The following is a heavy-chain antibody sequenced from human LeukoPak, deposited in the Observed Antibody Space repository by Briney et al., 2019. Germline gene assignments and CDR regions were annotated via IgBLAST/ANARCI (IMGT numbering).Heavy chain of an antibody. V-gene: IGHV3-23*01. J-gene: IGHJ4*02. D-gene: IGHD2-2*01. CDR1: GFTCSNYG. CDR3: ARVVPAAKLFDY. CDR2: IGGRGDRT. Sequence: GGSLTLSCAASGFTCSNYGMDWVRQAPGKGLEWVSGIGGRGDRTYFADSVKGRFAISRDNSKNTMYLQMSSLRAEDTAVYYCARVVPAAKLFDYWGQGTLVTVSS.